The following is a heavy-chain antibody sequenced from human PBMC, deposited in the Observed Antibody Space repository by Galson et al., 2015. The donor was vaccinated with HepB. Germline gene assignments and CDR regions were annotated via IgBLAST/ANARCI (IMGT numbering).Heavy chain of an antibody. CDR3: ARDEKIWYSSSYKRYGMDV. CDR1: GDSVSSNTAA. J-gene: IGHJ6*02. Sequence: CAISGDSVSSNTAAWNRIRQSPSGGLKWLGRTYYRSKWYNDYAVSVKSRITINPDTSKNQFSLQLNSVIPEDTAVYYCARDEKIWYSSSYKRYGMDVWGQGTTVTVSS. CDR2: TYYRSKWYN. D-gene: IGHD6-13*01. V-gene: IGHV6-1*01.